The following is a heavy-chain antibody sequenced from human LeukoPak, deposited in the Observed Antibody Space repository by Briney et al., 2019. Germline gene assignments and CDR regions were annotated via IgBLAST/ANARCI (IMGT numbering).Heavy chain of an antibody. CDR2: IRYDGSNK. D-gene: IGHD2-2*01. CDR1: GFTFSSYG. Sequence: PGGSLRLSCAASGFTFSSYGMHWVRQDPGKGLEWVAFIRYDGSNKYYADSVKGRFTISRDNSKNTLYLQMNSLRAEDTAVYYCAKVFPIVVVPAAKVDPWGQGTLVTVSS. V-gene: IGHV3-30*02. J-gene: IGHJ5*02. CDR3: AKVFPIVVVPAAKVDP.